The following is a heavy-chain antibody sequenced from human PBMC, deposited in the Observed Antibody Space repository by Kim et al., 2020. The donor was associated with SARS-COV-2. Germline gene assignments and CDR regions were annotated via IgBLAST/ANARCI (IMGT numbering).Heavy chain of an antibody. J-gene: IGHJ6*02. CDR3: AKGRKMWDGSGWYYYYYGMDV. CDR2: ISYDGSNK. Sequence: GGSLRLSCAASGIIFSSYGMHWVRQAPGKGLEWVAVISYDGSNKNYADSVKGRFTISRDNSKNTLYLQMNSLRDEDTAVYYCAKGRKMWDGSGWYYYYYGMDVWGQGTMVTVSS. V-gene: IGHV3-30*18. D-gene: IGHD6-19*01. CDR1: GIIFSSYG.